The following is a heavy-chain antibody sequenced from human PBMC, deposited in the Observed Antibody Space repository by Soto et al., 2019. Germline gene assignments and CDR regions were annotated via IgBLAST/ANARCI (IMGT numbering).Heavy chain of an antibody. CDR1: GGSISSSNW. CDR2: IYHSGST. V-gene: IGHV4-4*02. Sequence: PSETLSLTCAVSGGSISSSNWWSWVRQPPGKGLEWIGEIYHSGSTNYNPSLKSRVTISVDKSKNQFSLKLSSVTAADTAVYYCARGASARLYCSGGSCYMGFDYWGQGTLVTVSS. CDR3: ARGASARLYCSGGSCYMGFDY. J-gene: IGHJ4*02. D-gene: IGHD2-15*01.